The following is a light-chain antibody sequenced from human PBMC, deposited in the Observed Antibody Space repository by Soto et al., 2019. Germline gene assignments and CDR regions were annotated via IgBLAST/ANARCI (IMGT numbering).Light chain of an antibody. J-gene: IGLJ1*01. CDR3: SSFISTSTLFV. V-gene: IGLV2-14*01. CDR1: SSDIGNYNY. CDR2: EVT. Sequence: QSALTQPASVSGSPGQSITISCTGTSSDIGNYNYVSWYQQHPGKAPKLIIYEVTNRPSEISNRFSGSKFGNTASLTTSGLQAEDEADYFCSSFISTSTLFVFGTGTKATVL.